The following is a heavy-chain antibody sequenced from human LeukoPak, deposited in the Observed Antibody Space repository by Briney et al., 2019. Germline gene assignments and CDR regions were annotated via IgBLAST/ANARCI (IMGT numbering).Heavy chain of an antibody. CDR1: GGSFSGYY. Sequence: PSETLSLTCAVSGGSFSGYYWSWIRQPPGKGLEWIGEINHSGSTNYNPSLKSRVTISVDTSKNQFSLKLSSVTAADTAVYYCARRGWGYYDSSGYYRFDYWGQGTLVTASS. CDR2: INHSGST. V-gene: IGHV4-34*01. D-gene: IGHD3-22*01. CDR3: ARRGWGYYDSSGYYRFDY. J-gene: IGHJ4*02.